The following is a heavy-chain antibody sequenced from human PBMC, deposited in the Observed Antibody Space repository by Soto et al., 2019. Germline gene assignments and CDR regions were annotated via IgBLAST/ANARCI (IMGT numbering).Heavy chain of an antibody. V-gene: IGHV3-30-3*01. D-gene: IGHD4-17*01. CDR1: GFTFSSYA. Sequence: QVQLVESGGGVVQPGRSLRLSCAASGFTFSSYAMHWVRQAPGKGLEWVAVISYDGSNKYYADSVKGRFTISRDNSKNTLYLQMNSLRAEDTAVYFCARVDYGDYVGGDAFEIWGQGTMVTVSS. CDR3: ARVDYGDYVGGDAFEI. J-gene: IGHJ3*02. CDR2: ISYDGSNK.